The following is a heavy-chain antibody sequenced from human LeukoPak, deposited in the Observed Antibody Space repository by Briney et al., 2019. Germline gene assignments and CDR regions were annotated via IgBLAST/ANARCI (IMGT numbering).Heavy chain of an antibody. CDR1: GFTFSSYD. V-gene: IGHV3-13*01. J-gene: IGHJ2*01. CDR3: ARAEGFGYFDL. D-gene: IGHD2-15*01. Sequence: GGPLRLSCAASGFTFSSYDMHWVRQATGKGLEWVSAIGTAGDTYYPGSVKGRFTISRENAKNSLYLQMNSLRAGDTAVYYCARAEGFGYFDLWGRGTLVTVSS. CDR2: IGTAGDT.